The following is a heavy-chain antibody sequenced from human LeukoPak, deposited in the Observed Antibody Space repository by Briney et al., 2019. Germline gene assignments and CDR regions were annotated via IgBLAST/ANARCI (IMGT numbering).Heavy chain of an antibody. CDR2: INPNSGGT. J-gene: IGHJ4*02. CDR1: GYTFTGYY. V-gene: IGHV1-2*02. Sequence: ASVKVSCKASGYTFTGYYMHWVRQAPGQGLEWMGWINPNSGGTNYAQKFQGRVTMTRDTSISTAYMELSRLRSDDTAVYYCARASGGTECFDYWGQGTLVTVSS. D-gene: IGHD4-23*01. CDR3: ARASGGTECFDY.